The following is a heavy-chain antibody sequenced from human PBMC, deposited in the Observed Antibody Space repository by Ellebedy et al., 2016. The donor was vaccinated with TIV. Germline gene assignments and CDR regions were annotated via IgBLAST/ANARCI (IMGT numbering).Heavy chain of an antibody. CDR2: ISSSGFT. CDR1: GDSINTFY. CDR3: ARLYDFWSAGGLDP. D-gene: IGHD3-3*01. V-gene: IGHV4-59*08. Sequence: SETLSLTCTVSGDSINTFYWTWIRQPPGTGLEWIGYISSSGFTKYSPSLKSRVTMSVDSSKNQFSLKLTSVTAADTAVYYCARLYDFWSAGGLDPWGQGTLVTVSS. J-gene: IGHJ5*02.